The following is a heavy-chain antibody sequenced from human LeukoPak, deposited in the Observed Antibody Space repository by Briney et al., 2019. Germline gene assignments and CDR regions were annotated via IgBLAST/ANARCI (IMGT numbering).Heavy chain of an antibody. CDR2: LYYSGST. Sequence: PSETLSLTCTVSGGSISSYYWSWIRQPPGKGLEWIGYLYYSGSTNYNPSLKSRVTISVDTSKNQFSLKLSSVTAADTAVYYCASREYCGGDCYDFDYWGQGTLVTVSS. D-gene: IGHD2-21*02. CDR1: GGSISSYY. V-gene: IGHV4-59*12. CDR3: ASREYCGGDCYDFDY. J-gene: IGHJ4*02.